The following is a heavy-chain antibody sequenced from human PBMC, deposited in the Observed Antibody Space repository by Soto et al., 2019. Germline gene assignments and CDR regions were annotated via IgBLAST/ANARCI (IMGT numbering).Heavy chain of an antibody. D-gene: IGHD6-6*01. CDR3: GTSSRKDYHFAMDV. V-gene: IGHV3-53*01. Sequence: GGSLRLSCAASGFSVSSSDMSWVRQVPGEGLEWVSVIYSGGSTHDADYVKGRFSVSRDTPKNTVDLQTNSLRVDDTAVYYCGTSSRKDYHFAMDVWGQGTAVTVSS. J-gene: IGHJ6*02. CDR2: IYSGGST. CDR1: GFSVSSSD.